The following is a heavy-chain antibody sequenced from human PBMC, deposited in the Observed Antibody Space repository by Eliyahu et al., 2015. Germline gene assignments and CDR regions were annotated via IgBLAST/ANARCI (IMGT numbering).Heavy chain of an antibody. CDR3: AKDMGITMIENWFDP. D-gene: IGHD3-22*01. V-gene: IGHV3-43*02. Sequence: EVQLVESGGGVVQPGGSLRLSCAASGFTXXDYAMHWVRQAPGKGLEWVSLISGDGGSTYYADSVKGRFTISRDNSKNSLYLQMNSLRTEDTALYYCAKDMGITMIENWFDPWGQGTLVTVSS. J-gene: IGHJ5*02. CDR1: GFTXXDYA. CDR2: ISGDGGST.